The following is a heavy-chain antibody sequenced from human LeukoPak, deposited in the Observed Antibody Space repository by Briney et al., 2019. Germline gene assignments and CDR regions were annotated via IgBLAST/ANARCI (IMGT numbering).Heavy chain of an antibody. CDR1: TFNFSDYG. J-gene: IGHJ4*02. Sequence: PGRSLRLSCGDSTFNFSDYGMHWVRQAPGKGLEWLALISYDGRTKFYADSLKGRFTISRDNSKNTLYLQMNSLRAEDTAVYYCAKVFAKLGGDYWGQGTLVTVSS. V-gene: IGHV3-30*18. CDR2: ISYDGRTK. CDR3: AKVFAKLGGDY. D-gene: IGHD3-16*01.